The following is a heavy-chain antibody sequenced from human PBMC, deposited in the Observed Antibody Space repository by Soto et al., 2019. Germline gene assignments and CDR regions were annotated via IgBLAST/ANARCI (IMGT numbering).Heavy chain of an antibody. V-gene: IGHV1-18*01. J-gene: IGHJ3*02. CDR3: ARVPAILSLDAFDI. CDR1: GYTFTSYG. CDR2: ISAYNGNT. Sequence: ASVKVTCKASGYTFTSYGISWVRQAPGQGLEWMGWISAYNGNTNYAQKLQARVTITTDTSTNTAYMGLRSLRSDDSSFYYCARVPAILSLDAFDIWGQGTMVTVSS.